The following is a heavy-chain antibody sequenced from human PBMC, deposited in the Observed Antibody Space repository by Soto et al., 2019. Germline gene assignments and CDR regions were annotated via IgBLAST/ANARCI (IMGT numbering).Heavy chain of an antibody. Sequence: ESLKISCKGSGYNFTTFWIGWVRQMPGKGLEWMGIIYPGDSETKYSPDFEGQVTISADRSTNTAYLQWRSLGASDTAMYYCARLGFPGAIYFDSWGLGTLVTVSS. V-gene: IGHV5-51*01. J-gene: IGHJ4*02. CDR1: GYNFTTFW. CDR2: IYPGDSET. CDR3: ARLGFPGAIYFDS.